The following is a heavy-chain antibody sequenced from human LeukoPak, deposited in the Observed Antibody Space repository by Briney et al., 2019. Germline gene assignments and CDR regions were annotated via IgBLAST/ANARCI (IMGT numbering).Heavy chain of an antibody. CDR2: IYSGGST. CDR3: ARAAYYYGSGSWYYFDY. CDR1: GFTVSNNY. Sequence: GGSLRLSCAASGFTVSNNYMSWVRQAPGKGLEWVSVIYSGGSTYYADSVKGRFTISRDNSKNTLYLQMNSLRAEDTAVYYCARAAYYYGSGSWYYFDYWGQGTLVTVSS. J-gene: IGHJ4*02. V-gene: IGHV3-53*01. D-gene: IGHD3-10*01.